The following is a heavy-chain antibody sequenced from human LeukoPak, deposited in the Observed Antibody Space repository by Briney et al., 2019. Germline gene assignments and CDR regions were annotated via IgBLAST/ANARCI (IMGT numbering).Heavy chain of an antibody. CDR2: ISAYNGDT. J-gene: IGHJ2*01. CDR1: GYTFTSYG. V-gene: IGHV1-18*01. Sequence: GASVKVSCKASGYTFTSYGISWVRQAPGQGLEWMGWISAYNGDTNYAQKLQGRVTMTTDTSTSTAYMERRSLRSDDTAVYYCARYIRGYYYGSGSHAWYFDLWGRGTLGTVSS. D-gene: IGHD3-10*01. CDR3: ARYIRGYYYGSGSHAWYFDL.